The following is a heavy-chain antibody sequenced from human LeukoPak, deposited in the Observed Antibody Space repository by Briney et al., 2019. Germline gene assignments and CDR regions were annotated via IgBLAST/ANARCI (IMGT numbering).Heavy chain of an antibody. J-gene: IGHJ4*02. V-gene: IGHV4-59*01. CDR2: IYYSGST. D-gene: IGHD6-6*01. CDR1: GGSISSYY. CDR3: ARSTSLGIAARRGYFDY. Sequence: SETLSLTCTVSGGSISSYYWSWIRQPPGKGLEWIGYIYYSGSTNYNPSLKSRVTISVDTSKNQFSLKLSSVTAADTAVYYCARSTSLGIAARRGYFDYWGQGTLVTVSS.